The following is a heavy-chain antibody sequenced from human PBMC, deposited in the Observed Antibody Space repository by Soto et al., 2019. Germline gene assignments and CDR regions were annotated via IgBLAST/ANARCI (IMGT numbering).Heavy chain of an antibody. D-gene: IGHD3-3*01. CDR1: GYPVTAYY. CDR3: ARGGGVGVAGSAAFDM. CDR2: INPGTGAA. V-gene: IGHV1-2*02. J-gene: IGHJ3*02. Sequence: QLHLVQSGAVVKKPGASVTVSCSASGYPVTAYYMHWVRQAPGRGLEWMGGINPGTGAAKYTETFQGRVTTPRDTSTSTVFMELSGLTSEDTAVFYCARGGGVGVAGSAAFDMWCQGTLVTVSS.